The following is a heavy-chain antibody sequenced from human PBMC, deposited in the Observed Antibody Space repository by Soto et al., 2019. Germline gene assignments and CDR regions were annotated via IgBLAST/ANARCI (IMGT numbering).Heavy chain of an antibody. CDR2: IYPGDPDT. V-gene: IGHV5-51*01. J-gene: IGHJ6*02. CDR3: ARPPRAAARPGLSAGMDV. CDR1: GYSFTSYW. D-gene: IGHD6-6*01. Sequence: GESLKISCKGSGYSFTSYWIGWVRQMPGKGLEWMGIIYPGDPDTRYSPSFQGQVTISADKSISTAYLQWSSLKASDTAMYYCARPPRAAARPGLSAGMDVWGQGTTVTVYS.